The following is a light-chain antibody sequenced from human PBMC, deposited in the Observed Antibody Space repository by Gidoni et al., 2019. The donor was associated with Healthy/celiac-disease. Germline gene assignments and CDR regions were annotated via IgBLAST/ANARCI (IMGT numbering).Light chain of an antibody. CDR2: DAS. Sequence: ATLSCRASQSVSSYLAWYQQKPGQAPRLLIYDASNRATGIPARFGGSGSGTDFTLTISSLEPEDFAVYYCQQRSNWFTFGQGTRLEIK. CDR1: QSVSSY. J-gene: IGKJ5*01. V-gene: IGKV3-11*01. CDR3: QQRSNWFT.